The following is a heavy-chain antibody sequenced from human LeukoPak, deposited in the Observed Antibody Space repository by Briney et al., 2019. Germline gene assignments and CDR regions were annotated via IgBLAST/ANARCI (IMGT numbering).Heavy chain of an antibody. D-gene: IGHD3-10*01. J-gene: IGHJ4*02. CDR1: GFTFSTYG. CDR2: ISSDGSNK. Sequence: PGGSPRLSCAASGFTFSTYGMHWVRQAPGEGLEWVAVISSDGSNKFYADSVKGRFTISRDNSKNTLYLQMNSLRAEDTALYYCAKDGYGSGSYYWFDYWGQGTLVTVSS. V-gene: IGHV3-30*18. CDR3: AKDGYGSGSYYWFDY.